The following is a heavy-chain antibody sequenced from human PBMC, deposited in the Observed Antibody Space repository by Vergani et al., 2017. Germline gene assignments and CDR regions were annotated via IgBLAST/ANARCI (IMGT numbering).Heavy chain of an antibody. D-gene: IGHD6-13*01. J-gene: IGHJ6*03. V-gene: IGHV1-8*02. CDR1: GYTFTSDY. Sequence: QVQLVQSGAEVKKPGASVKVSCKASGYTFTSDYMHWVRKAPGQGLEWMGWMNPNSGNTGYAQKFQGRVTMTRNTSISTAYMGLSSLRSEDTAWYYCAIVGGSSSWFWNYYYYMDAWGKGTTVTVSS. CDR3: AIVGGSSSWFWNYYYYMDA. CDR2: MNPNSGNT.